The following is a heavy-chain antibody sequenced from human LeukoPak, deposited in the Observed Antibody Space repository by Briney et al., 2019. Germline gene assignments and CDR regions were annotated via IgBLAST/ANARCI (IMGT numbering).Heavy chain of an antibody. CDR2: ISAYNGNT. J-gene: IGHJ4*02. CDR1: GYTFTSCG. V-gene: IGHV1-18*01. D-gene: IGHD3-9*01. CDR3: ARDRGYYDILTGYYGFDY. Sequence: GASVKVSCKASGYTFTSCGISWVRQAPGQGLEWMGWISAYNGNTNYAQKLQGRVTMTTDTSTSTAYMELRSLRSDDTAVYYCARDRGYYDILTGYYGFDYWGQGTLVTVSS.